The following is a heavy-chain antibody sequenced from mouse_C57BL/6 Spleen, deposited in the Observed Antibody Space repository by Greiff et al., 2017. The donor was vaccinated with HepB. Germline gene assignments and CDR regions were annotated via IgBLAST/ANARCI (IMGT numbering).Heavy chain of an antibody. V-gene: IGHV1-39*01. CDR1: GYSFTDYN. CDR3: ASYDGYPYWYFDV. J-gene: IGHJ1*03. D-gene: IGHD2-3*01. Sequence: EVQLQQSGPELVKPGASVKISCKASGYSFTDYNMNWVKQSNGKSLEWIGVINPNYGTTNYNQKFKGKATLTVDQSSSTAYMQLNSLTSEDSAVYYCASYDGYPYWYFDVWGTGTTVTVSS. CDR2: INPNYGTT.